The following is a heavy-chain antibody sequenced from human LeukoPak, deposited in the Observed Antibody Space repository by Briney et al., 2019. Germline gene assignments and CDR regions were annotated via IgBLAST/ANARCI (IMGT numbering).Heavy chain of an antibody. V-gene: IGHV4-38-2*02. Sequence: PSETLSLTCTVSGYSISSGYYWGWIRQPPGKGLEWIGSIYHSGSTYYNPSLKSRVTISVDTSKNQFSLKLSSVTAADTAVYYCARALRSGGAVAGPFDYWGQGTLVTVSS. CDR2: IYHSGST. D-gene: IGHD6-19*01. J-gene: IGHJ4*02. CDR1: GYSISSGYY. CDR3: ARALRSGGAVAGPFDY.